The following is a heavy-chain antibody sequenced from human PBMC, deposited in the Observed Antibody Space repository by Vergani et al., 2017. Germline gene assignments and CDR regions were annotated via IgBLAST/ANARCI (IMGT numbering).Heavy chain of an antibody. CDR1: GGSFSGYY. J-gene: IGHJ5*02. D-gene: IGHD3-16*01. V-gene: IGHV4-59*10. CDR2: IYTSGST. CDR3: ARGDFIAAFNWFDP. Sequence: QVQLQQWGAGLLKPSETLSLTCAVYGGSFSGYYWSWIRQPPGKGLEWIGRIYTSGSTNYNPSLKSRVTMSVDTSKNQFSLKLSSVTAADTAVYYCARGDFIAAFNWFDPWGQGTLVTVSS.